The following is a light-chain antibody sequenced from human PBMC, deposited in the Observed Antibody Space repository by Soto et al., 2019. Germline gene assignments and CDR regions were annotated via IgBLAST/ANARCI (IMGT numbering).Light chain of an antibody. V-gene: IGKV3-20*01. J-gene: IGKJ5*01. CDR3: QQYGSSFIT. Sequence: EIVLTQSPGTLSLSPWERATLSCGASQSVSSSYLAWYQQKPGQAPRLLIYGASSRAPAIPDRFSGSGSGTDFTLIITRLEPEDFAVYYCQQYGSSFITFGQGTRLEIK. CDR1: QSVSSSY. CDR2: GAS.